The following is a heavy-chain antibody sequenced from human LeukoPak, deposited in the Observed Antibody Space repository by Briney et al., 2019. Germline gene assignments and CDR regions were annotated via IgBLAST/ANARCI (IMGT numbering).Heavy chain of an antibody. Sequence: GGSLRLSCAATGLTVSSNFMSWVRQAPGKGLEWVSVIYGGGSTYYADSVKGRFTISRDNSKNMLYLQMTSLRAEDTAVYYCAKDLYTSRYACCFDYWGQGTLVTVSS. J-gene: IGHJ4*02. D-gene: IGHD6-13*01. CDR3: AKDLYTSRYACCFDY. CDR1: GLTVSSNF. V-gene: IGHV3-53*01. CDR2: IYGGGST.